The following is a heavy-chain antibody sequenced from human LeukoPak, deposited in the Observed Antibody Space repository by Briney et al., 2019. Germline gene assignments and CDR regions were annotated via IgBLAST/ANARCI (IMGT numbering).Heavy chain of an antibody. CDR2: INWNGGST. Sequence: GGSLRLSCAASGFTFDDYGMSWVRQAPGKGLEWVSGINWNGGSTGYADSVKGRFTISRDNVKNSLFLQMNSLRTEDTAFYYCAKLLRDVTIYDFWGHGALVTVSS. D-gene: IGHD1-14*01. CDR3: AKLLRDVTIYDF. J-gene: IGHJ4*01. V-gene: IGHV3-20*04. CDR1: GFTFDDYG.